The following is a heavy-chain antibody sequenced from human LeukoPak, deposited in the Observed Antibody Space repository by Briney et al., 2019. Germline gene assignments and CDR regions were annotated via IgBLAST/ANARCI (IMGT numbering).Heavy chain of an antibody. D-gene: IGHD3-22*01. CDR3: AGRITMIPSDY. J-gene: IGHJ4*02. V-gene: IGHV1-69*04. Sequence: SVKVSCKASGGTFSSYAISWVRQAPGQGLEWMGRIIPILGIANYAQKFQGRVTITADKSTSTAYMELSGLRSEDTAVYYCAGRITMIPSDYWGQGTLVTVSS. CDR2: IIPILGIA. CDR1: GGTFSSYA.